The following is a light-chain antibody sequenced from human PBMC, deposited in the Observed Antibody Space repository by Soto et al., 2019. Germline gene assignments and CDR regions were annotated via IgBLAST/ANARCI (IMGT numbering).Light chain of an antibody. J-gene: IGKJ1*01. CDR3: QQRSNWFTWP. V-gene: IGKV3-11*01. CDR2: DAS. Sequence: ESVLTQSPATLSLSPGERTTLSCMASQSVSSYLACYQQKPGQAPRLLTYDASNRSTGIPDRFSGSESGTDFTLTISSLEPEDFSVYYCQQRSNWFTWPFGQRTKVEIK. CDR1: QSVSSY.